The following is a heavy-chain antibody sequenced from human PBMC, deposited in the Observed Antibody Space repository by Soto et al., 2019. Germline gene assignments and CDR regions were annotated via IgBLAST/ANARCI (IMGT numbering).Heavy chain of an antibody. Sequence: GGSRRLSWAPAGFTFSSYAMRWVRQAPGKGLESVSAIRGPGGHTYYPASLEGRCTISRDTSKYPLYLQMNSLRAEDTAVYSCAKERHCSRTSCPREVYNWFDPWGQGSLVTASS. CDR3: AKERHCSRTSCPREVYNWFDP. D-gene: IGHD2-2*01. J-gene: IGHJ5*02. CDR1: GFTFSSYA. V-gene: IGHV3-23*01. CDR2: IRGPGGHT.